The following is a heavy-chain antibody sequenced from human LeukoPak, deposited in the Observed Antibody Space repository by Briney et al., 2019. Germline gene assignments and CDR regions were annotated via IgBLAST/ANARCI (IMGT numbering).Heavy chain of an antibody. CDR3: ARGPNYDFWSGYYLFDY. CDR2: INHSGST. CDR1: GGSFSGYY. J-gene: IGHJ4*02. Sequence: PSETLSLTCAVYGGSFSGYYWSWIRQPPGKGLEWIGEINHSGSTNCNPSLKSRVTISVDTSKNQFSLKLSSVTAADTAVYYCARGPNYDFWSGYYLFDYWGQGTLVTVSS. D-gene: IGHD3-3*01. V-gene: IGHV4-34*01.